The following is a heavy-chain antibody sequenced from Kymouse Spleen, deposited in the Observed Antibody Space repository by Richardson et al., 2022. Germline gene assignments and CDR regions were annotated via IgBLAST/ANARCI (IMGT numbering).Heavy chain of an antibody. CDR3: TTGWNYDYYYYGMDV. J-gene: IGHJ6*02. D-gene: IGHD1-7*01. Sequence: EVQLVESGGGLVKPGGSLRLSCAASGFTFSNAWMSWVRQAPGKGLEWVGRIKSKTDGGTTDYAAPVKGRFTISRDDSKNTLYLQMNSLKTEDTAVYYCTTGWNYDYYYYGMDVWGQGTTVTVSS. CDR2: IKSKTDGGTT. V-gene: IGHV3-15*01. CDR1: GFTFSNAW.